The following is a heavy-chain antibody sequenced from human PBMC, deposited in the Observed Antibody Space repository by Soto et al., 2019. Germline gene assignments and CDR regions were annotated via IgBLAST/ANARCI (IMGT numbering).Heavy chain of an antibody. CDR3: ARCPCGSDCYSVAPFDY. D-gene: IGHD2-21*02. CDR2: IYPGDSDP. Sequence: GESLKISWKGSGYSFTNYCIGWVRQMPGKGLEWMGIIYPGDSDPRYSPSFQGQVSISADKSISTAYLQWSSLKASDTATYYCARCPCGSDCYSVAPFDYWGQGTLVTVS. V-gene: IGHV5-51*01. CDR1: GYSFTNYC. J-gene: IGHJ4*02.